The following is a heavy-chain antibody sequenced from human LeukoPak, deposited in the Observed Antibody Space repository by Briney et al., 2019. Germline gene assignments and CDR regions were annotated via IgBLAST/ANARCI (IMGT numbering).Heavy chain of an antibody. V-gene: IGHV4-39*01. CDR2: IYYSGNT. D-gene: IGHD6-6*01. J-gene: IGHJ4*02. CDR1: GGSISSRSDY. CDR3: ARQSVRAIAIAARPGNYFDY. Sequence: PSETLSLTCTVSGGSISSRSDYWGWIRQPPGKGLEWIGSIYYSGNTYYNPSLKSRVTISLDTSKNQFSLKLSSVTAADTAVYYCARQSVRAIAIAARPGNYFDYWGQGTLVTVSS.